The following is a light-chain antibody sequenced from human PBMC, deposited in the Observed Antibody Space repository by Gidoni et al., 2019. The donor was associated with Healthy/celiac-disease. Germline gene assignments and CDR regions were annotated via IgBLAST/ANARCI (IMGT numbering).Light chain of an antibody. Sequence: DIQMTQSPSSLSASVGDRVTIPCRASQGISNYLAWYQQKPGKVPKLLIYAASTLQSGVPSRFSGSGSGTDFTLTISSLQTEDVATYYCQKYNSAPAFGQGTKLEIK. V-gene: IGKV1-27*01. CDR2: AAS. CDR1: QGISNY. J-gene: IGKJ1*01. CDR3: QKYNSAPA.